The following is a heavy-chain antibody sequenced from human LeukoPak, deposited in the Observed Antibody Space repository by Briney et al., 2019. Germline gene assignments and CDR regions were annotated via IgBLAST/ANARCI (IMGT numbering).Heavy chain of an antibody. D-gene: IGHD2-15*01. Sequence: GGSLRLSCAASGFTFSAYAMHWVRQAPGKGPEWVAVISSDGTHKIYADSVKGRFTISRDNSEKKLYLQMNSLRVEDTAMYYCARDKVASWYYYGMDVWGQGTTVSVSS. CDR1: GFTFSAYA. V-gene: IGHV3-30-3*01. CDR3: ARDKVASWYYYGMDV. J-gene: IGHJ6*02. CDR2: ISSDGTHK.